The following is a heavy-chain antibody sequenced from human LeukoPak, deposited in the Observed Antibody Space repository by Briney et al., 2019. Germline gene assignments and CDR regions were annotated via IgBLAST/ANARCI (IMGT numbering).Heavy chain of an antibody. CDR2: ISYSGST. Sequence: PSETLSLTCSVSGGSLSSGHYYWSWIRQPPGKGLEWIGYISYSGSTYYSPSLKSRAAISVDTSKNQFSLKLSSVTAADTAVYSCASRFRSGGTCQTIFDYWGQGTLVTVSS. V-gene: IGHV4-30-4*01. CDR1: GGSLSSGHYY. J-gene: IGHJ4*02. D-gene: IGHD2-15*01. CDR3: ASRFRSGGTCQTIFDY.